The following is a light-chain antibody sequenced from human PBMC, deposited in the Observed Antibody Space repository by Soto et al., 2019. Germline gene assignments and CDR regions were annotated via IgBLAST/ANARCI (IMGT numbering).Light chain of an antibody. CDR2: DVS. J-gene: IGLJ1*01. CDR1: SSDVGGYNY. CDR3: SAYTSRNTRV. V-gene: IGLV2-14*01. Sequence: QSALTQPASVSGSPGQSITISCTGTSSDVGGYNYVSWYQQHPGQVPKLMIYDVSNRPSGISNRFSASKSGNTASLTISGLQAEDVADYYCSAYTSRNTRVFGTGTNLTVL.